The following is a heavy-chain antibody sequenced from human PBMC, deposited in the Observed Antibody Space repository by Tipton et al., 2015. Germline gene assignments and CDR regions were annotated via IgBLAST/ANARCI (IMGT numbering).Heavy chain of an antibody. D-gene: IGHD2-15*01. V-gene: IGHV4-59*07. J-gene: IGHJ4*02. Sequence: TLSLTCTVSGGSISSYYWSWIRQPPGKGLEWIGYMYDSGSTNYNPALKSRLTISMDTSKNQFSLKLSSVTAADTAVYYCARTGYCSRGSCSFNYFDFWGQGTLVTVSS. CDR1: GGSISSYY. CDR3: ARTGYCSRGSCSFNYFDF. CDR2: MYDSGST.